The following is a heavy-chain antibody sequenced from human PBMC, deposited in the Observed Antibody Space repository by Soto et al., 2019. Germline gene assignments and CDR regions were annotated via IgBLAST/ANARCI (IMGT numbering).Heavy chain of an antibody. D-gene: IGHD3-16*01. Sequence: QVKLQESGPGLVKPLETVSLTCTVSGGSLIDDYWNWIRQPPGKGLEWIGYVYYSGRTNYNPSLKSRVTISLDTSKKQFSLKLISVTAADTAVYYCARWNDYKSYTFDIWGHGTMVSVS. CDR1: GGSLIDDY. J-gene: IGHJ3*02. CDR3: ARWNDYKSYTFDI. V-gene: IGHV4-59*01. CDR2: VYYSGRT.